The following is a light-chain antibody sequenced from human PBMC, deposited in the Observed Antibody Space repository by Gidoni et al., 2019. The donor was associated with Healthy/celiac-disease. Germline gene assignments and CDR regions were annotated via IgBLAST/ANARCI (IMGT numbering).Light chain of an antibody. J-gene: IGKJ4*01. Sequence: ILITPSPDSLAVSLGERATINCKSSQSVLYSSNNKNYLAWYQQKPGQPPKLLIYWASTRESGVPDRFSGSGSGTDFTLTISSLQAEDVAVYYCQQYYSTPLTFGGGTKVEIK. CDR1: QSVLYSSNNKNY. V-gene: IGKV4-1*01. CDR3: QQYYSTPLT. CDR2: WAS.